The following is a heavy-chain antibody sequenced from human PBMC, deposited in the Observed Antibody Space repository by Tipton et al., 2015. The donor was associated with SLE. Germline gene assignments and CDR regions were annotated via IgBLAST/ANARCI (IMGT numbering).Heavy chain of an antibody. CDR1: GYSISSGYY. CDR2: IYYSGST. V-gene: IGHV4-61*01. Sequence: TLSLTCAVSGYSISSGYYWSWIRQPPGKGLEWIGYIYYSGSTNYNPSLKSRVTISVDTSKNQFSLKLSSVTAADTAVYYCARDGVGATGMDYWGQGTLVTVSS. J-gene: IGHJ4*02. D-gene: IGHD1-26*01. CDR3: ARDGVGATGMDY.